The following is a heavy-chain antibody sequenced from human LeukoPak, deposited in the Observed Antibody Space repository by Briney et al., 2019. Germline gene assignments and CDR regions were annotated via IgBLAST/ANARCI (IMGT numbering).Heavy chain of an antibody. CDR1: GFTFSSYS. V-gene: IGHV3-21*01. J-gene: IGHJ4*02. CDR2: ISSSSRYI. D-gene: IGHD5-24*01. CDR3: AREQSQDY. Sequence: GGSLRLSCAASGFTFSSYSMNWVRQAPGKGLEWVSSISSSSRYIYYADSVKGRFTISRDNAKNSLYLQMNSLRAEDTAVYYCAREQSQDYWGQGTLVTVSS.